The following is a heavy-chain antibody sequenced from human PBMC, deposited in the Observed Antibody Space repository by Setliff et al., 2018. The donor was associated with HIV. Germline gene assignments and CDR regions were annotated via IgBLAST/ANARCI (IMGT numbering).Heavy chain of an antibody. CDR2: IIPICGSP. CDR3: ARAVYYYFYLDV. J-gene: IGHJ6*03. Sequence: SVKVSCKASGDTFSSYAISWVRQAPGQGLEWMGRIIPICGSPNYAQKFQGRVTITADNSTSTAYMELSSLRSEDTAVYYCARAVYYYFYLDVWGKGTTVTVSS. V-gene: IGHV1-69*06. CDR1: GDTFSSYA.